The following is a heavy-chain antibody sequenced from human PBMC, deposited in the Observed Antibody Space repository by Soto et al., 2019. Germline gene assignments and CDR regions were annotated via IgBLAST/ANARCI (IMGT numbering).Heavy chain of an antibody. D-gene: IGHD5-18*01. Sequence: QVQLQESGPGLVKPLETLSLTCTVSVGSISSTDYYWNWIRQPPGKVLEWIGYIYYSGSTYFNPSLKRRVTRSVDTSTNEVSRELSSVTDADTAVYYCGIGGYTDADRVNLYHGGQGTLVTVSS. CDR3: GIGGYTDADRVNLYH. CDR1: VGSISSTDYY. J-gene: IGHJ4*02. V-gene: IGHV4-30-4*01. CDR2: IYYSGST.